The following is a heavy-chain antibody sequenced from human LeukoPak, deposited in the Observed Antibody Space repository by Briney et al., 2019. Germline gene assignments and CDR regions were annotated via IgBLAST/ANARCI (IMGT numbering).Heavy chain of an antibody. CDR2: INAGSGNT. CDR3: ARTEWELLWYFDY. CDR1: GYTFTSYA. Sequence: ASVKVSCKASGYTFTSYAMHWVRQAPGQRLEWMGWINAGSGNTKYLQKFQGRVTITRDTSASTAYMGLSSLRSEDTAVYYCARTEWELLWYFDYWGQGTLVTVSS. J-gene: IGHJ4*02. D-gene: IGHD1-26*01. V-gene: IGHV1-3*01.